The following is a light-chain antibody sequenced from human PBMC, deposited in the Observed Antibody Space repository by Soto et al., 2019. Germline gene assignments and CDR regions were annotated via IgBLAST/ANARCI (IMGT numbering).Light chain of an antibody. Sequence: EIGLTQSPGTLSLSPGERATLSCRASQSLSSSQLAWYQQKPGQAPRLLIHDASSRATGISDRFTGSGSGTDFTLTITTLEPEDFAVYYCQQYGSSPRTFGLGTKVDIK. CDR2: DAS. CDR1: QSLSSSQ. V-gene: IGKV3-20*01. CDR3: QQYGSSPRT. J-gene: IGKJ1*01.